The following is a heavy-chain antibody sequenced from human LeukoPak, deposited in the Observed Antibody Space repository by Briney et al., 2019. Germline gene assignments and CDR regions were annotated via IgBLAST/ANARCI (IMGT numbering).Heavy chain of an antibody. CDR1: GGTFSSYA. CDR3: ARGYSGYDLSFDY. Sequence: ASVKVSCKASGGTFSSYAISWVRQAPGQGLEWMGRIIPILGIANYAQKFQGRVTITADKSTSTAYMELSSLRSEDTAVYYCARGYSGYDLSFDYWGQGTLVTVSS. CDR2: IIPILGIA. V-gene: IGHV1-69*04. D-gene: IGHD5-12*01. J-gene: IGHJ4*02.